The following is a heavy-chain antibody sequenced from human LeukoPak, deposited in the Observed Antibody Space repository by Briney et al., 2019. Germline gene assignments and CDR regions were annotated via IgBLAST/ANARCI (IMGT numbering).Heavy chain of an antibody. CDR3: ARHDTGGWFDP. J-gene: IGHJ5*02. CDR1: GGSISNYY. CDR2: IYTSGST. V-gene: IGHV4-4*09. D-gene: IGHD5-18*01. Sequence: PSETLSLTCTVSGGSISNYYWSWIRQPPGKGLEWIGYIYTSGSTNYNPSLKSRVTTSVDTSKNQFSLKLSSVTAADTAVYYCARHDTGGWFDPWGQGTLVTVSS.